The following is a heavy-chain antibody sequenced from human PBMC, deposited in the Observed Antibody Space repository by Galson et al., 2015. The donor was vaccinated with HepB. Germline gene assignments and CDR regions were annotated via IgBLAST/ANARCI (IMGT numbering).Heavy chain of an antibody. D-gene: IGHD3-16*01. V-gene: IGHV3-11*05. CDR3: ARDQPLGGGLPIDYGMDV. CDR1: GFTFSDYY. CDR2: ISSSSSYT. Sequence: SLRLSCAASGFTFSDYYMSWIRQAPGKGLEWVSYISSSSSYTNYADSVKGRFTISRDNAKNSLYLQMNSLRAEDTAVYYCARDQPLGGGLPIDYGMDVWGQGTTVTVSS. J-gene: IGHJ6*02.